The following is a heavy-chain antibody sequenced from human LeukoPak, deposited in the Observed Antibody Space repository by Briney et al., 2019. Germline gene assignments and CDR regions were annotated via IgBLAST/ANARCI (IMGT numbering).Heavy chain of an antibody. CDR1: GLSLCPNH. Sequence: PGGSLTLPCTLSGLSLCPNHMSWVRHSPGGGREWVLYFYSGGNTYYADSVKRRFTISRDNSKNTFHLQMNSLRAEDTAVYYCARVEANLNYYYYYMDVWGKGTTVTVSS. J-gene: IGHJ6*03. D-gene: IGHD5-12*01. CDR2: FYSGGNT. CDR3: ARVEANLNYYYYYMDV. V-gene: IGHV3-53*01.